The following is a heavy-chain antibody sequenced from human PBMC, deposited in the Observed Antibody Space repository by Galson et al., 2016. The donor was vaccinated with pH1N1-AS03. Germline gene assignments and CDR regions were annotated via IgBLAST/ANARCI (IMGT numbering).Heavy chain of an antibody. Sequence: SVKVSCKASGDTFSNYALSWVRQAPGQGLDWMGGVIPTLGITNHAQKFQDRVTITADKSTSTAYLELNSLKSADTAVYYCARDRYFSGWNYEGWFDPWGPGTLVTVSS. J-gene: IGHJ5*02. V-gene: IGHV1-69*10. CDR3: ARDRYFSGWNYEGWFDP. CDR1: GDTFSNYA. CDR2: VIPTLGIT. D-gene: IGHD1-7*01.